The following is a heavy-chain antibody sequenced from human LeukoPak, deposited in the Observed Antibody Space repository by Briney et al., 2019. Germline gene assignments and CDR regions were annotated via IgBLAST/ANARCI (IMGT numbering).Heavy chain of an antibody. J-gene: IGHJ4*02. CDR3: ASALPLGYCSSTSCYWFDY. D-gene: IGHD2-2*01. CDR1: GGSFSGYY. CDR2: INHSGSA. V-gene: IGHV4-34*01. Sequence: TSETLSLTCAVYGGSFSGYYWSWIRQPPGKGLEWIGEINHSGSANYNPSLKSRVTISVDTSKNQFSLKLSSVTAAATAVYYCASALPLGYCSSTSCYWFDYWGQGTLVTVSS.